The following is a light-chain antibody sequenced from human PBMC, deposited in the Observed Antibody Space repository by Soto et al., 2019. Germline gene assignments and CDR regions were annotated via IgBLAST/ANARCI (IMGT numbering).Light chain of an antibody. J-gene: IGKJ1*01. V-gene: IGKV3-20*01. CDR1: QPGSNSY. Sequence: IVLTQSPGTLSLSPGERATLSCRASQPGSNSYLAWYQQKSGQAPRLLIYGVSTRATGIPDRFSGSGSGTEVALTISRREPEDFAVYICQHYGDPQWTCGPGTKVEIK. CDR3: QHYGDPQWT. CDR2: GVS.